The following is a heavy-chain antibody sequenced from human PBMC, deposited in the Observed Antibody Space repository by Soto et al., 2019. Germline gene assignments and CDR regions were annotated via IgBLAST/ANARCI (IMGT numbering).Heavy chain of an antibody. Sequence: GGSLRLSCAASGFTFSSYAMSWVRQAPGKGLEWVSAISGSGGSTYYADSVKGRFTISRDNSKNTLYLQMNSLRAEDTAVYYCANGLPGVSARFNYYGSGNYGDYWGQGTLVTVSS. CDR3: ANGLPGVSARFNYYGSGNYGDY. D-gene: IGHD3-10*01. CDR2: ISGSGGST. CDR1: GFTFSSYA. V-gene: IGHV3-23*01. J-gene: IGHJ4*02.